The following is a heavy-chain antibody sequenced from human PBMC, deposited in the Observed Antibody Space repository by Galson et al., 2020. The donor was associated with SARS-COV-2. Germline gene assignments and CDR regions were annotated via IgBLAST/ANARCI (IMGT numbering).Heavy chain of an antibody. J-gene: IGHJ4*02. CDR2: ISYDGSNK. Sequence: PGGSLRLSCAASGFTFSSYAMHWVRQAPGKGLEWVAVISYDGSNKYYADSVKGRFTISRDNSKNTLYLQMNSLRAEDTAVYYCAREEVITFGGVIADWGQGTLVTVSS. CDR1: GFTFSSYA. V-gene: IGHV3-30-3*01. CDR3: AREEVITFGGVIAD. D-gene: IGHD3-16*02.